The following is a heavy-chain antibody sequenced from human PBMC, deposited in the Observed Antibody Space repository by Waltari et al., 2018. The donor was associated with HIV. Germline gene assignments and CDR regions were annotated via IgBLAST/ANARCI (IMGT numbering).Heavy chain of an antibody. J-gene: IGHJ4*02. V-gene: IGHV4-34*02. CDR3: ATYIIRATGTHFDS. Sequence: QVQLQQWGAGLLKPSETLSLTCAVYGPSFSNNHWTWIRQTPGKGLEWIGEINDGGSTNYNPSLGRRFTMSVDRSKNQFSLKLKSVTAADTAVYYCATYIIRATGTHFDSWGQGTQVIVST. CDR2: INDGGST. D-gene: IGHD3-16*01. CDR1: GPSFSNNH.